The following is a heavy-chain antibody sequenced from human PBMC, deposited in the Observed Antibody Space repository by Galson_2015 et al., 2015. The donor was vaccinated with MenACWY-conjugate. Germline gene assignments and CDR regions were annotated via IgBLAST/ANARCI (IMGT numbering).Heavy chain of an antibody. V-gene: IGHV3-13*01. J-gene: IGHJ6*04. Sequence: SLRLSCAASGFTFSNYDMHWVREARGKGLEWVSGISTGGDTYYSGSVKGRFTISRENAKNSLYLQMGSLRPGDTAIYYCVRGFLSRDKWNGLGLDVWGKGTTVIVSS. CDR3: VRGFLSRDKWNGLGLDV. CDR1: GFTFSNYD. D-gene: IGHD1-20*01. CDR2: ISTGGDT.